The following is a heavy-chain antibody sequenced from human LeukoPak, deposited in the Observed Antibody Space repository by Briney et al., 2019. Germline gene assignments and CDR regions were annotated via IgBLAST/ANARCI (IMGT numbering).Heavy chain of an antibody. CDR1: GFTFSRHW. CDR2: INQDGSGK. D-gene: IGHD1-1*01. Sequence: GGSLRLSCATSGFTFSRHWMSWVLQAPGKGLEWVANINQDGSGKYYVDSVKGRFTISRDNAKNSLYLQMNSLRSEDTAIYYCAEGTTGWGQGTLVTVSS. V-gene: IGHV3-7*01. J-gene: IGHJ1*01. CDR3: AEGTTG.